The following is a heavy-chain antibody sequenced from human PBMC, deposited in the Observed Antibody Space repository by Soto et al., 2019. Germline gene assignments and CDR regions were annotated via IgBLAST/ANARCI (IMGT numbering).Heavy chain of an antibody. CDR2: IDPSARST. J-gene: IGHJ4*02. CDR1: GYTLTSFY. D-gene: IGHD2-8*02. CDR3: ASSPRPTGPTLHYFES. Sequence: ASVNVSCKASGYTLTSFYMHWMRQAPGQGLEWMGVIDPSARSTTYAQKFKGRVRMTRDTFTSTVFMELSSLRSEDTAVYYCASSPRPTGPTLHYFESWGQGTLVSGSS. V-gene: IGHV1-46*01.